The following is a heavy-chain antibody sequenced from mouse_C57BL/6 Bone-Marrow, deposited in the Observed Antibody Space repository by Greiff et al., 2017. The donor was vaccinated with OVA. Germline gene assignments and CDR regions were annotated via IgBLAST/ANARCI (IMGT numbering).Heavy chain of an antibody. V-gene: IGHV10-1*01. CDR2: IRSKSNNYAS. Sequence: EVKLMESGGGLVQPKGSLKLSCAASGFSFNTYAMNWVRQAPGKGLAWVARIRSKSNNYASYYADSVKDRFTISRDDTASMLYLRMNNLKAEDAAMYYSVSSERYFDVWGTGTTVTVSS. CDR1: GFSFNTYA. CDR3: VSSERYFDV. J-gene: IGHJ1*03.